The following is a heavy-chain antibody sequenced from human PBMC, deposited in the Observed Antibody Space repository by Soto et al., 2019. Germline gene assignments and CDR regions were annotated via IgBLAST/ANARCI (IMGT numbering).Heavy chain of an antibody. D-gene: IGHD6-13*01. Sequence: QVHLVESGGGVVQPGRSLRLSCAASGFTFSSYGMHWVRQAPGKGLEWVAVIWYDGTNKYYADSVKGRFTISRDNSKNTLYLQMNSLRAEDTAVYYCARDRGAVAGTRYYYGMDVWGQGTTVTVSS. CDR1: GFTFSSYG. J-gene: IGHJ6*02. CDR3: ARDRGAVAGTRYYYGMDV. V-gene: IGHV3-33*01. CDR2: IWYDGTNK.